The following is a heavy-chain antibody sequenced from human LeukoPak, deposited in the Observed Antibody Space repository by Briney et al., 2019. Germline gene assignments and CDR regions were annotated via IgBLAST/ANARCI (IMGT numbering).Heavy chain of an antibody. CDR2: IYYSGST. Sequence: PSETLSLTCTVSGGSISSYYWSWIRQPPGKGLEWIGYIYYSGSTNYNPSLKSRVTISVDTSKNQFSLKLSSVTAADTAVYYCARLYLYYDFWSGYSGWFDPRGQGTLVTVSS. J-gene: IGHJ5*02. CDR1: GGSISSYY. CDR3: ARLYLYYDFWSGYSGWFDP. D-gene: IGHD3-3*01. V-gene: IGHV4-59*12.